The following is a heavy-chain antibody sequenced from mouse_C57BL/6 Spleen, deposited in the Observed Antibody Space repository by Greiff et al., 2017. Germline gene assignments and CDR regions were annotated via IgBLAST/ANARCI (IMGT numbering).Heavy chain of an antibody. D-gene: IGHD1-1*01. CDR1: GYTFTDYY. J-gene: IGHJ2*01. Sequence: VQLQQSGPELVKPGASVKISCKASGYTFTDYYMNWVKQSHGKSLEWIGDINPNNGGTSYNQKFKGKATLTVDKSSSTAYMELRSLTSEDSAVYYCARGGITTVVGGYWGQGTTLTVSS. CDR2: INPNNGGT. CDR3: ARGGITTVVGGY. V-gene: IGHV1-26*01.